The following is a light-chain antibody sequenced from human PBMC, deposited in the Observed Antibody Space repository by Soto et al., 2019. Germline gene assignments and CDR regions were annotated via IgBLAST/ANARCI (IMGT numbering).Light chain of an antibody. CDR1: QSIFSNY. V-gene: IGKV3-20*01. Sequence: EVMMTQSPGTLSLSPGERATLSCRASQSIFSNYLAWYQQKSGQAPRLLIYGASNRATGIPDRFSGSGSGTDFTLTIIRLEPEDFVVYYCQQYGTSPRTFGQGTKVEFK. CDR3: QQYGTSPRT. J-gene: IGKJ1*01. CDR2: GAS.